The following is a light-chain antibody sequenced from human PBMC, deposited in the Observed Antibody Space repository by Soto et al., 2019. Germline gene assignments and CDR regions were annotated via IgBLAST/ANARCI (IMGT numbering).Light chain of an antibody. CDR2: GAS. CDR1: QSVSSSY. CDR3: QQYGSSPPLT. Sequence: EIVLTQSPGTLSLSPGERATLSCRASQSVSSSYLAWYQQKPGQAPRLLIYGASSRATGIPDRFSGSGSGTHFPLTISRLEPEDFAVYYCQQYGSSPPLTFGGGPKVEIK. J-gene: IGKJ4*01. V-gene: IGKV3-20*01.